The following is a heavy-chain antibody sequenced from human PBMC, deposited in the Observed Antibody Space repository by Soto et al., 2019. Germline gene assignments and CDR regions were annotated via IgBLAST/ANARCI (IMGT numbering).Heavy chain of an antibody. D-gene: IGHD6-6*01. V-gene: IGHV6-1*01. CDR3: ARGDTSSFQGSLWFDP. CDR2: TYYRSKWYN. Sequence: PSQTLSLTCAISGDSVSSNSAAWNWIRQFPSRGLEWLGRTYYRSKWYNDYAISVKSRITINPDTSKNQFSLQLNSVTPEDTAVYYCARGDTSSFQGSLWFDPWGQGTLVTVSS. J-gene: IGHJ5*02. CDR1: GDSVSSNSAA.